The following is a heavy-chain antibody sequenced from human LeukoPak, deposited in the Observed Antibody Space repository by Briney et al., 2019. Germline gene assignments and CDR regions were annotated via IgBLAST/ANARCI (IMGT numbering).Heavy chain of an antibody. CDR1: GFSFLHYG. V-gene: IGHV3-30*18. Sequence: GGSLRLSCAASGFSFLHYGMPWVRQAPGKGLEWVAFISSDGSKAYYADSVKGRFTISRDNPKNTLYLHVNSPRAEDTAVFFCAKDGYCSGGSCYANFFDRWGQGTLVTVSS. J-gene: IGHJ4*02. CDR2: ISSDGSKA. D-gene: IGHD2-15*01. CDR3: AKDGYCSGGSCYANFFDR.